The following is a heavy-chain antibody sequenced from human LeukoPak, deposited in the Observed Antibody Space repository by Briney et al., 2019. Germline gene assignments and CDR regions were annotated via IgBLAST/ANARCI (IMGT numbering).Heavy chain of an antibody. J-gene: IGHJ4*02. CDR3: ERDASI. Sequence: GGSLRLSCAASGFTFSSYSMNWVRQAPGKGLEWVSLIYGDGSTYYADSVKGRFTISRDNSKNTLYLQMNSLRAEDTAVYYCERDASIWGQGTLVTVSS. V-gene: IGHV3-66*01. CDR1: GFTFSSYS. CDR2: IYGDGST.